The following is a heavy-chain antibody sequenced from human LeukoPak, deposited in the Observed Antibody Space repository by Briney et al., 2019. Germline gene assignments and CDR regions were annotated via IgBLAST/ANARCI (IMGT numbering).Heavy chain of an antibody. CDR1: GFTFDSHS. J-gene: IGHJ3*02. CDR3: ARKKWEPTSNDAFDI. D-gene: IGHD1-26*01. V-gene: IGHV3-23*01. Sequence: GGSRRLSCAASGFTFDSHSMSWVRQAPGKGLEWVSSISISSAYIYYADSVKGRFTISRDNSKGMLYLQMNSLRAEDTAVYYCARKKWEPTSNDAFDIWGQGTMVTVSS. CDR2: ISISSAYI.